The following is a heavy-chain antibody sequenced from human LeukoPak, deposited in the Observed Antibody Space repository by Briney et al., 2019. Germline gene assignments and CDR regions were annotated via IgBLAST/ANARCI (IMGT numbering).Heavy chain of an antibody. D-gene: IGHD2-15*01. Sequence: GGSLRLSCAASGFTFSSYSMNWVRQAPGKGLEWVANIKQDGSEKYYVDSVKGRFTISRDNAKNSLYLQMNSLRAEDTAVYYCARDAQPRYCSGGSCYSIYWGQGTLVTVSS. CDR3: ARDAQPRYCSGGSCYSIY. CDR1: GFTFSSYS. J-gene: IGHJ4*02. CDR2: IKQDGSEK. V-gene: IGHV3-7*01.